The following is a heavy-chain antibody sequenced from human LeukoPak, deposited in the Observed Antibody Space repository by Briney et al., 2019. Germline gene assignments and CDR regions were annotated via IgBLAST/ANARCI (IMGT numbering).Heavy chain of an antibody. CDR3: ASTSANTYYYDSSGYYYNY. CDR2: ISSNGGST. CDR1: GFTFSSYA. J-gene: IGHJ4*02. D-gene: IGHD3-22*01. Sequence: GGSLRLSCAASGFTFSSYAMHWVRQAPGKGLEYVSAISSNGGSTYYANSVKGRFTISRDNSKNTLYLQMGSLRAEDMAVYYCASTSANTYYYDSSGYYYNYWGQGTLVPVSS. V-gene: IGHV3-64*01.